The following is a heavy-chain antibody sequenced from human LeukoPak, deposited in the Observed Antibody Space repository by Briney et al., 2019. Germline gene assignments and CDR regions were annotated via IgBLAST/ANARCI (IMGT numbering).Heavy chain of an antibody. CDR3: ARDPGYCSGGSCYHGNWFDP. Sequence: ASVTVSCKASGYTFTSYAMNWVRQAPGQGLEWMGWISAYNGNTNYAQKLQGRVTMTTDTSTRTAYMELRSLRSDDTAVYYCARDPGYCSGGSCYHGNWFDPWGQGTLVTVSS. J-gene: IGHJ5*02. CDR1: GYTFTSYA. D-gene: IGHD2-15*01. CDR2: ISAYNGNT. V-gene: IGHV1-18*01.